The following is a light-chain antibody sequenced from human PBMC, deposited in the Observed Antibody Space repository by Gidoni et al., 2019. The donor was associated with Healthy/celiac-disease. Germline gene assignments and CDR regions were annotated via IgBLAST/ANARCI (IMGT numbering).Light chain of an antibody. CDR2: AAS. CDR3: LQDYNYPQT. CDR1: QGIRND. J-gene: IGKJ2*01. Sequence: AIQMTQCPSSLSASEGDRVTITCRASQGIRNDLGCYQQKQGKAPKLLIYAASSLHSGVPSRFSGSGSGTDFTLTISSLQPEDFATYYCLQDYNYPQTFXQXTKLEIK. V-gene: IGKV1-6*01.